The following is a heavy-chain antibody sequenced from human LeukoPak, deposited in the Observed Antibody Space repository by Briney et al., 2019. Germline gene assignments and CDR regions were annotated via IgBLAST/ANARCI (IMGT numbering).Heavy chain of an antibody. Sequence: PGGSLRLSCAASGFTFSSHAMSWVRQAPGKGLEWVSAISGSGGSTYYADSVKGRFTISRDNSKNTLYLQMNSLRAEDTAVYYCANGGYYYDSSGYPGYGYWGQGTLVTVSS. CDR3: ANGGYYYDSSGYPGYGY. CDR2: ISGSGGST. D-gene: IGHD3-22*01. V-gene: IGHV3-23*01. CDR1: GFTFSSHA. J-gene: IGHJ4*02.